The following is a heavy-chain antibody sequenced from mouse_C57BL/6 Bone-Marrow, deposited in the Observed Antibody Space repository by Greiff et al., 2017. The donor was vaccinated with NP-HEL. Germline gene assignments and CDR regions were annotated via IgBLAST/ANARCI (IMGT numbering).Heavy chain of an antibody. Sequence: VQLVESGAELVRPGASVKLSCKASGYTFTDYYINWVKQRPGQGLEWIARIYPGSGNTYYNEKFKGKATLTAEKSSSTAYMQLSSLTSEDSAVYFCARGRHYYGSSPYYYAMDYWGQGTSVTVSS. CDR3: ARGRHYYGSSPYYYAMDY. V-gene: IGHV1-76*01. CDR2: IYPGSGNT. CDR1: GYTFTDYY. J-gene: IGHJ4*01. D-gene: IGHD1-1*01.